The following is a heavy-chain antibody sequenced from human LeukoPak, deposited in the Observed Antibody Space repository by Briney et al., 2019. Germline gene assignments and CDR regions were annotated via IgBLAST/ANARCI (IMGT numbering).Heavy chain of an antibody. CDR1: GYTFDTYG. Sequence: GGSLRLSCAASGYTFDTYGMTWARQAPGKGLEWVSSISGSGGNTYYADSVKGRFTISRDNSKNTLYLQMNSLRAEDTAIYYCATSTTSFDYWGQGTLVTVSS. J-gene: IGHJ4*02. V-gene: IGHV3-23*01. CDR3: ATSTTSFDY. CDR2: ISGSGGNT.